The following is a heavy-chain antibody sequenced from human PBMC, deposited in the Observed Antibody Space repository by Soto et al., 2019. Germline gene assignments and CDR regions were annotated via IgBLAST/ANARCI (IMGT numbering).Heavy chain of an antibody. CDR2: IYFSGST. V-gene: IGHV4-59*01. CDR1: GGSISGYY. Sequence: SETLSLTCTVSGGSISGYYWSWIPQFPGKGLEWIGYIYFSGSTDYNPSLKSRVTISVDTSKNHFSLKLTSVTAADTAVYYCARVTESHFSYYDSTSYYYLFDYWGQGTLVTVSS. J-gene: IGHJ4*02. CDR3: ARVTESHFSYYDSTSYYYLFDY. D-gene: IGHD3-22*01.